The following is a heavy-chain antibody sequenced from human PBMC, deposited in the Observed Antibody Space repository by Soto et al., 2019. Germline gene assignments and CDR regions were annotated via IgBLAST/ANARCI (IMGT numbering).Heavy chain of an antibody. CDR3: ARAGDDCSTTTCYVIDY. D-gene: IGHD2-2*01. CDR2: ISAYKGNT. J-gene: IGHJ4*02. Sequence: GASVKVSCKASDYTFTSYGISWVRQAPGQGLEWMGWISAYKGNTNYAQKLQGRVTMTTDTSTSTAYMELNSLRSEDTAVYYCARAGDDCSTTTCYVIDYWGQGSLVTVSS. V-gene: IGHV1-18*04. CDR1: DYTFTSYG.